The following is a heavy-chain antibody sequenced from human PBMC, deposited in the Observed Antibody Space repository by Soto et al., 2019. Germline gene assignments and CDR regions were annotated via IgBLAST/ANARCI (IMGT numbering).Heavy chain of an antibody. CDR3: ARSVEGHFDY. Sequence: EVQLVESGGDLVQRGGSLRLSCVASGFTFSVYSMNWVRQAPGKGLEWVSYITSDTKTIKYADSVKGRFTISRDNAKNSLYLQMNILRDEDTAVYYCARSVEGHFDYWGQGTGVTGSS. V-gene: IGHV3-48*02. J-gene: IGHJ4*02. D-gene: IGHD6-19*01. CDR1: GFTFSVYS. CDR2: ITSDTKTI.